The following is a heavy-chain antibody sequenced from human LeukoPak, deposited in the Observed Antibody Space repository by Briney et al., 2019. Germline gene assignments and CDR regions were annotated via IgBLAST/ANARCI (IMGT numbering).Heavy chain of an antibody. CDR3: ARDKVVGPTIFDH. J-gene: IGHJ4*02. Sequence: GGSLRLSCAASGFIFSSYWMSWVRQAPGKGLEWVANIKQDGSEKYYVDSVKGRFTISRDNAENSLYLQMNSLRAEDTAVYYCARDKVVGPTIFDHWGQGTLVTVSS. V-gene: IGHV3-7*01. CDR1: GFIFSSYW. CDR2: IKQDGSEK. D-gene: IGHD1-26*01.